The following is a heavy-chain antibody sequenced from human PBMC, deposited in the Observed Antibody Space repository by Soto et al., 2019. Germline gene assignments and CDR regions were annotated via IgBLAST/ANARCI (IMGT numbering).Heavy chain of an antibody. CDR3: AKYSYQLPPSFDY. J-gene: IGHJ4*02. D-gene: IGHD2-2*01. Sequence: GGSLRLSCAASGFTFSSYAMSWVRQAPGKGQEWASAISGSGGSTYYADSVKGRFTISRDNSKNTLYLQMNSLRAEYTAVYYYAKYSYQLPPSFDYWGQGTLVTVSS. CDR2: ISGSGGST. V-gene: IGHV3-23*01. CDR1: GFTFSSYA.